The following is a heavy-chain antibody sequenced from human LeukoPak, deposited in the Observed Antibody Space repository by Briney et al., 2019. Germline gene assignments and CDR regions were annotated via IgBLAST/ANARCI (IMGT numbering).Heavy chain of an antibody. CDR1: DYSISSDYY. V-gene: IGHV4-38-2*02. CDR3: ARDLRPSEVYFDS. Sequence: SETLSLTCTVSDYSISSDYYWGWIRQPPGKGLEWIGTIYHRGSTYYNPSLKSRVTISVDTSKNQFSLKLSSVTAADTAVYYCARDLRPSEVYFDSRGQGTLVTVSS. J-gene: IGHJ4*02. CDR2: IYHRGST. D-gene: IGHD3-3*01.